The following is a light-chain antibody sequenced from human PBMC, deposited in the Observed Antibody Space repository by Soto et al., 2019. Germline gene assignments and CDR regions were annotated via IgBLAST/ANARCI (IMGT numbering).Light chain of an antibody. J-gene: IGKJ1*01. Sequence: CRASQTISSWLAWYQQKPGKAPKLLIYKASTLKSGVPSRFSGSGSGTEFALTLRSLQPDDFALPICQHPHSSSGRFGPGTKVDIK. V-gene: IGKV1-5*03. CDR2: KAS. CDR3: QHPHSSSGR. CDR1: QTISSW.